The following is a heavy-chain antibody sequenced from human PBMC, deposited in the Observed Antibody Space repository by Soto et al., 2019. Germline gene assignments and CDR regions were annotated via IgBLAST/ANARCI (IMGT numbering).Heavy chain of an antibody. CDR1: GGSFSGYY. V-gene: IGHV4-34*01. D-gene: IGHD7-27*01. Sequence: SDTLSLTCAVYGGSFSGYYWTWIRQPPGTGLEWIGEINHSGSTNYNPSLKSRVTISVDTSKNQFSLKLTSVTAADTAVYYCGRDKSPGLFQDWGQRALVTVSS. CDR2: INHSGST. J-gene: IGHJ4*02. CDR3: GRDKSPGLFQD.